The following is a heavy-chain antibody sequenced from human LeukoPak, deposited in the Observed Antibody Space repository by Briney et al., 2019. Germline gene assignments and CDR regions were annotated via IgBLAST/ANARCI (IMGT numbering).Heavy chain of an antibody. CDR3: ARGEVSASLYYFDF. J-gene: IGHJ4*02. D-gene: IGHD1-14*01. CDR1: GYTFTTDG. V-gene: IGHV1-18*01. Sequence: GASVKVSCKTSGYTFTTDGVSWVSQAPGHGLEWMGWVSGYTGNTNYAERFQGRVTMTIDASTSTVYMELTNLRSDDTAVYFCARGEVSASLYYFDFWGQGTLVTVS. CDR2: VSGYTGNT.